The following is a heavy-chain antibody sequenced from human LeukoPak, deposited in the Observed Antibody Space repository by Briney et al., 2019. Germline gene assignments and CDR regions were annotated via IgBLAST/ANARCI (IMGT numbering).Heavy chain of an antibody. V-gene: IGHV3-23*01. Sequence: QSGGSLRLSCAASGFTFSSYAMSWVRQAPGKGLEWVSAISGSGGSTYYADSVKGRFTISRDNSKNTLYLQMNSLRAEDTAVYYCAKSDCSSTSCYINYWGQGTLVTVSS. D-gene: IGHD2-2*02. CDR3: AKSDCSSTSCYINY. CDR1: GFTFSSYA. CDR2: ISGSGGST. J-gene: IGHJ4*02.